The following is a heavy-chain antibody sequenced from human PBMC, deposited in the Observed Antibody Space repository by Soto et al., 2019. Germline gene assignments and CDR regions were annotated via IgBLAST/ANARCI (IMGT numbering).Heavy chain of an antibody. J-gene: IGHJ6*02. CDR1: GYTFTSYG. D-gene: IGHD3-3*01. CDR3: ARVKNYDFWSGYSPYGMDV. V-gene: IGHV1-18*04. Sequence: ASVKVSCKASGYTFTSYGISWVRQAPGQGLEWMGWISAYNGNTNYAQELQGRVTMTTDTSTSTAYMELRSLRSDDTAVYYCARVKNYDFWSGYSPYGMDVWGQGTTVTSP. CDR2: ISAYNGNT.